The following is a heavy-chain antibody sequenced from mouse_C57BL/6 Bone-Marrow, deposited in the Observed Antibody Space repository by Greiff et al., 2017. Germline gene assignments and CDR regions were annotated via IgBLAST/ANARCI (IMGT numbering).Heavy chain of an antibody. CDR2: ISPSTGGT. J-gene: IGHJ4*01. Sequence: VQLQQSGPELVKPGASVKISCTASGYSFTGYYMNWVQQTPEKSLEWIGEISPSTGGTTYTQTFKAKATLTVDKSSSTAYMQLKSLTSEVYAVYYCASPYGSDAMDYWGQGTSVTVSS. CDR1: GYSFTGYY. CDR3: ASPYGSDAMDY. D-gene: IGHD1-1*02. V-gene: IGHV1-42*01.